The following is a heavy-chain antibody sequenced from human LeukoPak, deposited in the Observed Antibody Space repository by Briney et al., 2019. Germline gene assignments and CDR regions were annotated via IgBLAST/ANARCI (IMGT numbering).Heavy chain of an antibody. CDR3: ATTYCSGGSCYPH. CDR1: GFTFSSYA. Sequence: GGSLRLSCAASGFTFSSYAMHWVRQAPGKGLEYVSAISSNGGSTYYANSVKGRFTISRDNSKNTLYLQMGSPRAEDMAVYYCATTYCSGGSCYPHWGQGTLVTVSS. CDR2: ISSNGGST. V-gene: IGHV3-64*01. J-gene: IGHJ4*02. D-gene: IGHD2-15*01.